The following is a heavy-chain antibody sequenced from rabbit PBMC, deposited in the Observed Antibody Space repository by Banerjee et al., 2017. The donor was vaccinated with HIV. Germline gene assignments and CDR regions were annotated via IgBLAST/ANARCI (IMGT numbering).Heavy chain of an antibody. V-gene: IGHV1S40*01. CDR1: GFDLSNYYY. Sequence: QPLEESGGGLVKPGGTLTLTCKASGFDLSNYYYMCWVRQAPGKGLEWIACIGTSSGSTYYASWAKGRFTISKTSSTTVTLQMTSLTAADTATYFCARNRGLWGQGTLVTVS. CDR3: ARNRGL. CDR2: IGTSSGST. J-gene: IGHJ4*01.